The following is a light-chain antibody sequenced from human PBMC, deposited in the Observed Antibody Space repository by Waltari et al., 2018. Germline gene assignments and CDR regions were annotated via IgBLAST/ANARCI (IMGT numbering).Light chain of an antibody. CDR2: EGS. V-gene: IGLV2-23*01. CDR1: SCAVGSFHL. Sequence: QSALTQPASVSGSPGQSITISCTGTSCAVGSFHLVSWYQQHPGKAPKLMIYEGSKRPSGVSNRFSGSKSGNTASLTISGLQAEDEADYYCCSYAGSSTLNVVFGGGTKLTVL. CDR3: CSYAGSSTLNVV. J-gene: IGLJ2*01.